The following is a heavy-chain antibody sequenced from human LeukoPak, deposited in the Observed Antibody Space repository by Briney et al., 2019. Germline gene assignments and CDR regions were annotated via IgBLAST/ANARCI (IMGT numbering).Heavy chain of an antibody. CDR2: IYHSGST. J-gene: IGHJ6*03. CDR3: ARNVRGQRFYYYYMDV. Sequence: PSETLSLTCAVAGYSISSGYYWGWIRQPPGKGLEWIGSIYHSGSTYYNPSLKSRVTISVDTSKNQFSLKLSSVTAADKAVYYCARNVRGQRFYYYYMDVWGKGTTVTVSS. V-gene: IGHV4-38-2*01. D-gene: IGHD3-16*01. CDR1: GYSISSGYY.